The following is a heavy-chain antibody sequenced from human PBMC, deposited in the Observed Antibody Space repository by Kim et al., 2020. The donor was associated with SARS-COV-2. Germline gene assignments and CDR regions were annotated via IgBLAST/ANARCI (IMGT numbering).Heavy chain of an antibody. J-gene: IGHJ5*02. CDR1: GFTFSSYS. CDR3: ARDGMRFLEWLPTNWFDP. V-gene: IGHV3-21*01. Sequence: GGSLRLSCAASGFTFSSYSMNWVRQAPGKGLEWVSSISSSSSYIYYADSVKGRFTISRDNAKNSLYLQMNSLRAEDTAVYYCARDGMRFLEWLPTNWFDPWGQGTLVTVSS. CDR2: ISSSSSYI. D-gene: IGHD3-3*01.